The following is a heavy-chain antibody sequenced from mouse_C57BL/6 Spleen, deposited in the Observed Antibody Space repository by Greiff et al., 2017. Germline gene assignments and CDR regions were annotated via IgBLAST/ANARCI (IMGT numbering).Heavy chain of an antibody. Sequence: EVQLHQSGPVLARPGASVKMSCKTSGYTFTSYWMHWVKQRPGQGLEWIGAIYPGNSDTSYNQKFKGKAKLTAVTSASTAYMELSSLTNEDSAVYYCTRDYGSRHGFDYWGQGTTLTVSS. CDR3: TRDYGSRHGFDY. J-gene: IGHJ2*01. V-gene: IGHV1-5*01. D-gene: IGHD1-1*01. CDR2: IYPGNSDT. CDR1: GYTFTSYW.